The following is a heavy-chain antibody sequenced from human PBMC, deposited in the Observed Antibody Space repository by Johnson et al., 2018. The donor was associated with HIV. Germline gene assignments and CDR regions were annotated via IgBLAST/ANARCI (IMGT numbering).Heavy chain of an antibody. D-gene: IGHD3-3*01. CDR3: ARDPPPNYNFWSGYPRSDAFDI. J-gene: IGHJ3*02. V-gene: IGHV3-30*19. CDR2: ISYDGSNK. CDR1: GFTFSSYG. Sequence: QVQLVESGGGVVQPGRSLRLSCAASGFTFSSYGMHWVRQAPGKGLEWVAVISYDGSNKYYADSVKGRFTISRDNSKNTLYLQMNSLRAEDTAVYHCARDPPPNYNFWSGYPRSDAFDIWGQGTMVTVSS.